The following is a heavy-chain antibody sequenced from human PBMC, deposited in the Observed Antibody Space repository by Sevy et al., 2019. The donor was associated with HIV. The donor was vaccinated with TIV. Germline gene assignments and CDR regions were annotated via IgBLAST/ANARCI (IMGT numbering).Heavy chain of an antibody. CDR3: ARVGYCSSTRTYYYYGMDV. Sequence: GGSLRLSCAASGFTFSSYWMHWVRQAPGKGLVWVSRINSDGSSTSYADSVKGRFTISRDNAKNTRYLQMNSLRAEDTAVYYCARVGYCSSTRTYYYYGMDVWGQGTTVTVSS. V-gene: IGHV3-74*01. J-gene: IGHJ6*02. CDR1: GFTFSSYW. CDR2: INSDGSST. D-gene: IGHD2-2*01.